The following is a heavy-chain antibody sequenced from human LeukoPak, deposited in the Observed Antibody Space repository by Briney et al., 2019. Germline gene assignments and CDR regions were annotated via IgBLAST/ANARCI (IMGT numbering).Heavy chain of an antibody. CDR3: ARKCGGYCSGGGFYYYGMDV. D-gene: IGHD2-15*01. V-gene: IGHV1-46*01. Sequence: XXXXXXXXXEWMGIXXPSGGSTSYAQKFQGRVTITRDTSTSTVYMELSSLRSEDTAVYYCARKCGGYCSGGGFYYYGMDVWGQGTTVTVSS. J-gene: IGHJ6*02. CDR2: XXPSGGST.